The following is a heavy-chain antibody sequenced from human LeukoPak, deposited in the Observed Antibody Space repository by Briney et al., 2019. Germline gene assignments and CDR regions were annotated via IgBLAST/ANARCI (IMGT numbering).Heavy chain of an antibody. CDR3: ARGVVGATNYFDY. Sequence: GGSLRLSCAASGFTVSSYSMNWVRQAPGKGLEWVSSISSSSSYIYYADSVKGRFTISRDNAKNSLYLQMNSLRAEDTAVYYCARGVVGATNYFDYWGQGTLVTVSS. V-gene: IGHV3-21*01. CDR1: GFTVSSYS. J-gene: IGHJ4*02. CDR2: ISSSSSYI. D-gene: IGHD1-26*01.